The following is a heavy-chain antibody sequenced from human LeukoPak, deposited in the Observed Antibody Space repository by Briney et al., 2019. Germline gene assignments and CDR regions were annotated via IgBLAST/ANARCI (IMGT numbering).Heavy chain of an antibody. D-gene: IGHD7-27*01. V-gene: IGHV1-69*13. J-gene: IGHJ3*02. CDR3: ARGFLTGDAFDI. CDR1: GGTFSSYA. CDR2: IIPIFGTA. Sequence: SVKVSCKASGGTFSSYAISWVRQAPGQGLEWMGGIIPIFGTANYAQKFQGRVTITADESTSTAYMELSSLRSEVTAVYYCARGFLTGDAFDIWGQGTMVTVSS.